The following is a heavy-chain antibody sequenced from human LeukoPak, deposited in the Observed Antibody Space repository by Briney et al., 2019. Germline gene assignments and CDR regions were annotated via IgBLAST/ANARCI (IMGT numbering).Heavy chain of an antibody. CDR2: INLNGGST. Sequence: GGSLRLSCAASGFTFSDYYMNWIRQAPGKGLEWVSGINLNGGSTGCADSVKGRFTISRDNAKNSLYLQMNSLKPEDTALYYCARDYGSGTYRYNCFDPWGQGTLVTVSS. CDR1: GFTFSDYY. J-gene: IGHJ5*02. CDR3: ARDYGSGTYRYNCFDP. V-gene: IGHV3-20*04. D-gene: IGHD3-10*01.